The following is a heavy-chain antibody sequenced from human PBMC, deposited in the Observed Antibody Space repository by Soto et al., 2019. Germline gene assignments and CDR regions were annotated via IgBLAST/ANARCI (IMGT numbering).Heavy chain of an antibody. CDR2: TYYRSKWYN. J-gene: IGHJ6*02. Sequence: SQTLSLTCAISGDSVSSNSAAWNWIRQSPSRGLEWLGRTYYRSKWYNDYAVSVKSRITINPDTSKNHFSLQLNSVTPEDTAVYYCARVDIVATAEDYYYGMDVWGQGTTVTVSS. D-gene: IGHD5-12*01. V-gene: IGHV6-1*01. CDR1: GDSVSSNSAA. CDR3: ARVDIVATAEDYYYGMDV.